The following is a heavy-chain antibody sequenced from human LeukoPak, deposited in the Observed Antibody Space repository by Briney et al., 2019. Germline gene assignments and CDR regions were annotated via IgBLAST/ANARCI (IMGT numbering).Heavy chain of an antibody. CDR1: GGSISDYS. Sequence: RSSETLSLTCTVSGGSISDYSWSWIRQPPGKGLEWIGNIYYSGSANHNPSLKSRVTISRDTSKNQFSLKLTSVTTADTAVYYCASVYSSSSDDAFDIWGQGTMVTVSS. V-gene: IGHV4-59*01. CDR2: IYYSGSA. D-gene: IGHD6-13*01. J-gene: IGHJ3*02. CDR3: ASVYSSSSDDAFDI.